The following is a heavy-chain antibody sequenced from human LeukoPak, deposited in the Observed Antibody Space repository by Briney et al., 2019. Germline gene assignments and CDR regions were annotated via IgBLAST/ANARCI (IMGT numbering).Heavy chain of an antibody. CDR1: GFTVSSNY. D-gene: IGHD3-10*01. V-gene: IGHV3-53*01. Sequence: TGGSLRLSCAASGFTVSSNYMSWVRQAPGKGLEWVSVIYSGGSTYYADSVKGRFTISRDNSKNTLYLQMNSLRAEDTAVYYCARAVGPVVRGTTHDWGQGTLVTVSS. CDR3: ARAVGPVVRGTTHD. CDR2: IYSGGST. J-gene: IGHJ4*02.